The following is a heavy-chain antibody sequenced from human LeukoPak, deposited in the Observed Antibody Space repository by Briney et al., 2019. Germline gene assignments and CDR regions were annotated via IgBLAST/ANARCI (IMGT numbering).Heavy chain of an antibody. J-gene: IGHJ4*02. V-gene: IGHV3-66*01. Sequence: GGSLRLSCAASGFTVSSNYMSWVRQAPGKGLEWVSVIYSGGSTYYADSVKGRFTISRDNSKNTLYLQMNSLRAEDTALYYCARILAYCGGDCYFYFDYWGQGTLVTVSS. CDR2: IYSGGST. D-gene: IGHD2-21*02. CDR3: ARILAYCGGDCYFYFDY. CDR1: GFTVSSNY.